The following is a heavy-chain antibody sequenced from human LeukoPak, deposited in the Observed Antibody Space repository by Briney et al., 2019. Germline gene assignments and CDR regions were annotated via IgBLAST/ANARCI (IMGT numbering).Heavy chain of an antibody. CDR3: ASDYDSGGYYFV. CDR1: GGSITNYY. Sequence: SETLSLTCTVSGGSITNYYWSWIRQPPGKGLEWIGYIYYSGSTNYNPSLKSRVTISLDTSKKQFSLKLSSLTAADTAVYYCASDYDSGGYYFVWGQGILVTVSS. D-gene: IGHD3-22*01. CDR2: IYYSGST. J-gene: IGHJ4*02. V-gene: IGHV4-59*01.